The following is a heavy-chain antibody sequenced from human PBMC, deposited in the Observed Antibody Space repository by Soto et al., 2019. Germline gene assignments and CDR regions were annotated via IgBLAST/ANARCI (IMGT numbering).Heavy chain of an antibody. CDR1: GYSFTSFG. Sequence: ASVKVSCKASGYSFTSFGISWVRQAPGQGLEWMGWISAYSGHTNYAQKFQGRVIMTTDTSTTTAYMELRSLRSDDTAVYYCARQCTRTSCYAPANDYWGQGTLVTVSS. D-gene: IGHD2-2*01. CDR3: ARQCTRTSCYAPANDY. J-gene: IGHJ4*02. V-gene: IGHV1-18*01. CDR2: ISAYSGHT.